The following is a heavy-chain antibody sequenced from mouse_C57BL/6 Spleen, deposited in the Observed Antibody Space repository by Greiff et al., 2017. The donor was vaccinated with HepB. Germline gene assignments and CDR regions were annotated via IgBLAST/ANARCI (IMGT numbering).Heavy chain of an antibody. V-gene: IGHV1-42*01. CDR3: ARGPMDY. CDR1: GYSFTGYY. Sequence: VQLKESGPELVKPGASVKISCKASGYSFTGYYMNWVKQSPEKSLEWIGEINPSTGGTTYNQKFKAKATLTVDKSSSTAYMQLKSLTSEDSAVYYCARGPMDYWGQGTSVTVSS. J-gene: IGHJ4*01. CDR2: INPSTGGT.